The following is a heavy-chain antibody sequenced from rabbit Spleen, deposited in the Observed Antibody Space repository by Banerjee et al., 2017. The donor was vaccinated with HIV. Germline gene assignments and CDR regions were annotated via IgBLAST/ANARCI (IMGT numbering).Heavy chain of an antibody. CDR1: GFSFSTKAV. D-gene: IGHD2-1*01. CDR3: ARGFYTYDDYADFYGYYFNL. J-gene: IGHJ4*01. Sequence: QEQLVESGGGLVRPEGSLKLSCTASGFSFSTKAVMCWVRQAPGKGLQWIACINAVTGKAVYATWAKGRFTFSKTSSTTVTLQMTSLTAADTATYFCARGFYTYDDYADFYGYYFNLWGQGTLVTVS. CDR2: INAVTGKA. V-gene: IGHV1S45*01.